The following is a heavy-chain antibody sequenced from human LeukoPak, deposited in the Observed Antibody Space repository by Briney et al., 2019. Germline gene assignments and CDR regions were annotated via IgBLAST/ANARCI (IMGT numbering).Heavy chain of an antibody. V-gene: IGHV3-21*01. J-gene: IGHJ4*02. D-gene: IGHD2-2*03. CDR2: ISSSSSYI. CDR3: AKGVDIVVVRAAVDY. CDR1: GFTFSSYS. Sequence: GGSLRLSCAASGFTFSSYSMNWVRQAPGKGLEWVSSISSSSSYIYYADSVKGRFTISRDNAKNSLYLQMNSLRAEDTAVYYCAKGVDIVVVRAAVDYWGQGTLVTVSS.